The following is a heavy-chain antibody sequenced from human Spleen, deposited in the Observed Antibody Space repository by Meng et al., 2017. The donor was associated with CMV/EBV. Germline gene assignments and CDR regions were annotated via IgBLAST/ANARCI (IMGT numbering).Heavy chain of an antibody. V-gene: IGHV4-34*01. J-gene: IGHJ6*02. CDR1: GGSFSGYY. CDR3: ARIFPSDYYKYDMDV. D-gene: IGHD3-3*01. Sequence: SETLSLTCAVYGGSFSGYYWSWIRQPPGKGLEWIGEINHSGSTNYNSSLRSRVTISVDTSKSQVTLKLSSVTAADTAVYYCARIFPSDYYKYDMDVWGQGTTVTVSS. CDR2: INHSGST.